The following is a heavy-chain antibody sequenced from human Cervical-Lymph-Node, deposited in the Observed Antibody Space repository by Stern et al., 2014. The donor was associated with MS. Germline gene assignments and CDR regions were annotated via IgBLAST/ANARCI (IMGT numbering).Heavy chain of an antibody. Sequence: EVQLVESGGGLVQPGGSLRLSCAVPGVTVNSDYMSWVRQAPGKGLEWVALLYGGTTPTAADSVVGRFTISRDNAKNTVYLQMNRVTAGDTAVYFCARGTTDSPEHDDADYEEYYYYGLDVWGPGTTVTVSS. CDR2: LYGGTTP. D-gene: IGHD4-17*01. CDR1: GVTVNSDY. J-gene: IGHJ6*02. CDR3: ARGTTDSPEHDDADYEEYYYYGLDV. V-gene: IGHV3-66*02.